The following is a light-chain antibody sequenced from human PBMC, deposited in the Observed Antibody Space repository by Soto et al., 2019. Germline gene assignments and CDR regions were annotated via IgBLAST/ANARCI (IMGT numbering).Light chain of an antibody. CDR1: QSISTS. Sequence: DIQMTQSPSTLSASVGDRVTITCRASQSISTSLAWYQQKPGKAPKFLIYDASSLESGVPSRFSGSGSGTEFTLTISSLQPVDFASYYCQQYNSDYTFGQGTKLEIK. J-gene: IGKJ2*01. CDR3: QQYNSDYT. CDR2: DAS. V-gene: IGKV1-5*01.